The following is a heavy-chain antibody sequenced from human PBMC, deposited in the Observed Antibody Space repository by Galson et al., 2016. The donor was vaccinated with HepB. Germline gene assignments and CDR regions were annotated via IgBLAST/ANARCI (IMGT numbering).Heavy chain of an antibody. V-gene: IGHV3-33*01. D-gene: IGHD3-22*01. Sequence: SLRLSCAASGFTFSSYGMHWVRQTPGKGLEWVAVIWFDGSNEYYADSVKGRFTISRDNSKNTLYLRMDSLRAEDTAVDYCAREGSSGYRILGWCDPWGQGTLVTVSS. CDR3: AREGSSGYRILGWCDP. CDR1: GFTFSSYG. J-gene: IGHJ5*02. CDR2: IWFDGSNE.